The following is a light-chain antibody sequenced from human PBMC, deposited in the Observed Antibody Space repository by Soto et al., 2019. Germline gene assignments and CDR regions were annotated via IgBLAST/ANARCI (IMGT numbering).Light chain of an antibody. CDR3: QSYDSSRSGYV. CDR1: SSNIGSGYE. CDR2: ENN. Sequence: QSVLTQPPSVSEAPGQRVTISCTGSSSNIGSGYEAHWYQQVPGTAPKLLIYENNNRPSGCPDRFSGSKSGPSASLAITGLQAEDEAEYYCQSYDSSRSGYVFGTGTKLTVL. V-gene: IGLV1-40*01. J-gene: IGLJ1*01.